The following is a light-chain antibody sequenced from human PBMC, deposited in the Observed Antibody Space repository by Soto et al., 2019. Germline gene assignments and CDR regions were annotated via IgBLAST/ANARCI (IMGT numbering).Light chain of an antibody. CDR1: QSVSSNY. J-gene: IGKJ5*01. CDR2: GVS. Sequence: EVVMTQSPATLSVSPGERATLSCRASQSVSSNYLAWYQQIPGQAPRLLIYGVSSRAAGIPDRFSGSGSGTDFTLTINRLEPEDFAVYYCQQYHNTPITFGQGTRLEIK. V-gene: IGKV3-20*01. CDR3: QQYHNTPIT.